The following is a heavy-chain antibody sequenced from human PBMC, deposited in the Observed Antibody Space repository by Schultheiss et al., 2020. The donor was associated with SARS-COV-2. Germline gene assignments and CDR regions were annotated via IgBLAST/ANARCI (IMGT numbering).Heavy chain of an antibody. D-gene: IGHD2-15*01. J-gene: IGHJ5*02. CDR1: GGSITRSNW. Sequence: SETLSLTCAVSGGSITRSNWWSWVRQPPGKGLEWIGYIYYSGSTYYNPSLKSRVTISVDTSKNQFSLKLSSVTAADTAVYYCARLVGGLVDWFDPWGQGTLVTVSS. V-gene: IGHV4-4*02. CDR3: ARLVGGLVDWFDP. CDR2: IYYSGST.